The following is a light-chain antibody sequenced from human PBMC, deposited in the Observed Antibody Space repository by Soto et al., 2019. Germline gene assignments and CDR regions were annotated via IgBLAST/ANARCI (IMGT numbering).Light chain of an antibody. CDR1: QSVSGCN. CDR3: QRYGSSPPT. J-gene: IGKJ1*01. CDR2: GAS. V-gene: IGKV3-20*01. Sequence: GNLSWPAGGRARVSIRASQSVSGCNLAWYQQKPGQAPRLLIYGASSRATGIPDRFSGSGSGTDSTLTTSLLDPEAYALDSRQRYGSSPPTSGEGAKVDIK.